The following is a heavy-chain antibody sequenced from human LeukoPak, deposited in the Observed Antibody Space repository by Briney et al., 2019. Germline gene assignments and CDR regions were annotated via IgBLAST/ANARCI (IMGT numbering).Heavy chain of an antibody. D-gene: IGHD3-22*01. CDR3: ARGRGHYDSSGYYYEGDAFDI. V-gene: IGHV1-2*02. J-gene: IGHJ3*02. CDR1: GYTLTELS. CDR2: INPNSGGT. Sequence: ASVKVSCKVSGYTLTELSMHWVRQAPGQGLEWMGWINPNSGGTNYAQKFQGRVTMTRDTSISTAYMELSRLRSDDTAVYYCARGRGHYDSSGYYYEGDAFDIWGQGTMVTVSS.